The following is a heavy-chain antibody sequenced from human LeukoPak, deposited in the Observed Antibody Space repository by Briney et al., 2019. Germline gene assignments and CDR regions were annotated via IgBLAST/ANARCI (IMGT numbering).Heavy chain of an antibody. CDR1: GGTFSSYA. D-gene: IGHD4-17*01. J-gene: IGHJ3*02. V-gene: IGHV1-69*13. Sequence: SVKVSCKASGGTFSSYAISWVRQAPGQGLEWMGGIIPIFGTANYAQKFQGRVTITADESTSTAYMELSSLRSEDTAVYYCARDGDYGDYVDIWGQGTMVTVSS. CDR2: IIPIFGTA. CDR3: ARDGDYGDYVDI.